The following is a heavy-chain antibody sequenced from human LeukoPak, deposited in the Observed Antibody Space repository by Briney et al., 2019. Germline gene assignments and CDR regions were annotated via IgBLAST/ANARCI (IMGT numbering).Heavy chain of an antibody. CDR2: ISSTSIYK. CDR1: GFTFSSYS. Sequence: GGSLRLSCAASGFTFSSYSMNWVRQAPGKGLEWVSSISSTSIYKYYADSVKGRFTISRDNAKNSVYLQMNSLRAEDTAIYYCARTGKFDSWGQGTLVTVSA. V-gene: IGHV3-21*04. J-gene: IGHJ5*01. CDR3: ARTGKFDS.